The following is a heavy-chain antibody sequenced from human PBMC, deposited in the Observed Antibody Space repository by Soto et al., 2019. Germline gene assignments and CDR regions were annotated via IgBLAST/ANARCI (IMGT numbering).Heavy chain of an antibody. Sequence: KTSVTLSLTCRVSGVAMTYGGYCWSWILHSTEKGLEWLGYIGHLETTYYNPSFKSRISLSIDRTRSKFSLSLSSMKAAAKAVYCCARGGGYDSFDFWGQGKQVT. J-gene: IGHJ4*02. CDR1: GVAMTYGGYC. D-gene: IGHD5-12*01. CDR3: ARGGGYDSFDF. CDR2: IGHLETT. V-gene: IGHV4-30-2*06.